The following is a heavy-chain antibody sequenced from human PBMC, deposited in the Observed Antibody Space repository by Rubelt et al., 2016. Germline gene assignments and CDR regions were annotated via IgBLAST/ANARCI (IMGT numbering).Heavy chain of an antibody. CDR2: IDTYNGQT. CDR3: TRDPDGDHDFDY. Sequence: QVQLVQSGAEVKKPGASVKVSCKASGYTFTTYGISWVRQAPGQGLEWLAWIDTYNGQTNYPQKFRGRVTLNADTSTSTAYMEVRSLRSDDTAVYYCTRDPDGDHDFDYWGQGTLVTVSS. V-gene: IGHV1-18*01. CDR1: GYTFTTYG. J-gene: IGHJ4*02. D-gene: IGHD4-17*01.